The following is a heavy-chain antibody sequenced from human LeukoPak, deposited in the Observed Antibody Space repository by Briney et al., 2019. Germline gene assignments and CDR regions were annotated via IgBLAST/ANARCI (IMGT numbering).Heavy chain of an antibody. CDR2: ISYDGSNK. V-gene: IGHV3-30-3*01. D-gene: IGHD4-23*01. Sequence: GGSLRLSCAASGFTFSSYAMHWVRQAPGKGLEWVAVISYDGSNKYYADSVKGRFTISRDNSKNTLYLQMNSLRAEDTAVYYSARPQGEYGGNSFDYWGQGTLVTVSS. J-gene: IGHJ4*02. CDR3: ARPQGEYGGNSFDY. CDR1: GFTFSSYA.